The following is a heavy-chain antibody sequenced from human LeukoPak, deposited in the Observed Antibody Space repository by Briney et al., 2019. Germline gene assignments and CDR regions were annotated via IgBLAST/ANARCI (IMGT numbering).Heavy chain of an antibody. V-gene: IGHV3-30*04. CDR3: AKATGDWYFDL. CDR1: GFTFSSYA. Sequence: HPGGSLRLSCAASGFTFSSYAMSWVRQAPGKGLEWVALISYDGSNKYHADSVKGRFTISRDNSKNTLYLQMNSLRTEDTAFYFCAKATGDWYFDLWGRGTLVTVSS. CDR2: ISYDGSNK. D-gene: IGHD7-27*01. J-gene: IGHJ2*01.